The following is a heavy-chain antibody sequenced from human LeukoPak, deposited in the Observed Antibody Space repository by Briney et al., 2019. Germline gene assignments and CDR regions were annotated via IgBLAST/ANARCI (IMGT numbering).Heavy chain of an antibody. CDR1: GFTFRTYW. Sequence: GGSLRLSCAASGFTFRTYWMSWVRQAPGKGLEWVANIKQDGNEKYYVDSVKGRFTISRDNAKNSLDLQMNSLRAEDTAVYYCARDTLGEGEDANYAVYYFDYWGQGTPVTVSS. J-gene: IGHJ4*02. D-gene: IGHD3-10*01. CDR2: IKQDGNEK. V-gene: IGHV3-7*01. CDR3: ARDTLGEGEDANYAVYYFDY.